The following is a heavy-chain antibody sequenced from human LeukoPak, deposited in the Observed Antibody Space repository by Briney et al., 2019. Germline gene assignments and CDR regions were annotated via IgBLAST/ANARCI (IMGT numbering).Heavy chain of an antibody. V-gene: IGHV4-39*01. CDR1: GGSFSSSSYY. J-gene: IGHJ3*02. Sequence: PSETLSLTCTVSGGSFSSSSYYWGWIRQPPGKGLEWIGSIYYSGSTYYNPSLKSRVTISVDTSKNQFSLKLSSVTAADSAVYYCARYCTSSNCYTAFDIWGQGTMVTVSS. CDR3: ARYCTSSNCYTAFDI. D-gene: IGHD2-2*01. CDR2: IYYSGST.